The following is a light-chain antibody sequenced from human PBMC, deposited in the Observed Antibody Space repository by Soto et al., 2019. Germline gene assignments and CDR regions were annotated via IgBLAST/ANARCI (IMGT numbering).Light chain of an antibody. CDR2: GAS. CDR1: QSVIMD. CDR3: QQYDKWPTWT. V-gene: IGKV3-15*01. J-gene: IGKJ1*01. Sequence: IVLTQSTATLSVSPGERATLSCRASQSVIMDLAWYQQNPGQAPRLLIYGASTRAPSIPARFSGSGSGTDFTLTISSLQSEDFAVYYCQQYDKWPTWTFGQGTKVDIK.